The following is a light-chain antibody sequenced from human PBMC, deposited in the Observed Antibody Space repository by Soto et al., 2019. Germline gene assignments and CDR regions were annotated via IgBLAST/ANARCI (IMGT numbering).Light chain of an antibody. J-gene: IGKJ1*01. CDR2: AAS. Sequence: DIQMTQSPSSLSASVGDRVTSTCRASESISSYLYWYQQKPGKAPKLLIYAASSLQSGVPSRFSGSGSGTAFTLTISRLQPADFAAYSCEQTYNYPLTFGQGTKVEVK. V-gene: IGKV1-39*01. CDR1: ESISSY. CDR3: EQTYNYPLT.